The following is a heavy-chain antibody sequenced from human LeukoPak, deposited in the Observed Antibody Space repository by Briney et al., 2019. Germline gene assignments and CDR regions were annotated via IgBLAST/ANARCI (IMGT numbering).Heavy chain of an antibody. D-gene: IGHD6-13*01. CDR1: GFTFSSYW. CDR3: ARDSSSWYFDY. Sequence: GGSLRLSCAASGFTFSSYWMSWVRQAPGKGLEWVANIKQDGSEKYYVDSVKGRSTISRDNAKNSLYLQMNSLRAEDTAVYYCARDSSSWYFDYWGQGTLVTVSS. CDR2: IKQDGSEK. J-gene: IGHJ4*02. V-gene: IGHV3-7*01.